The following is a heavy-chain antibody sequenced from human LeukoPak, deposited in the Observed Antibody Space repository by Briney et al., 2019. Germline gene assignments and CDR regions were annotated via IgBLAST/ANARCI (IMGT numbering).Heavy chain of an antibody. Sequence: SGTLSLTCAVYGGSFSGYYWSWIRQPPGKGLEWIGEINHSGSTNYNPSLKSRVTISVDTSKNQFSLKLSSVTAADTAVYYCARLSWYGGYFDYWGQGTLVTVSS. D-gene: IGHD6-13*01. CDR3: ARLSWYGGYFDY. CDR1: GGSFSGYY. CDR2: INHSGST. J-gene: IGHJ4*02. V-gene: IGHV4-34*01.